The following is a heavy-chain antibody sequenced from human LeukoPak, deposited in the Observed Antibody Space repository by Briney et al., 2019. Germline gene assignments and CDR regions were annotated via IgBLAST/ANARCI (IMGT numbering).Heavy chain of an antibody. CDR2: ITASSSYI. J-gene: IGHJ4*02. CDR1: GFTFSTYS. D-gene: IGHD4-23*01. V-gene: IGHV3-21*01. Sequence: PGGSLRLSCAVSGFTFSTYSMTWVRQAPGKGLEWVPSITASSSYIYYADSVRGRFTISRDNAKNSLYLQMSSLRAEDTAVYYCARIYGGNSGGFDYWGQGALVTVSS. CDR3: ARIYGGNSGGFDY.